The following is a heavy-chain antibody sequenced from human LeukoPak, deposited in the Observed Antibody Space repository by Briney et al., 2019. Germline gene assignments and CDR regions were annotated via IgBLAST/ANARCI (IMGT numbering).Heavy chain of an antibody. CDR3: ARGRWPYYYYYGMDV. CDR2: FDPEDGET. Sequence: ASVKVSCKVSGYTLTELSMHWVRQAPGKGLEWMGGFDPEDGETIYAQKFQGRVTITADESTSTAYMELSSLRSEDTAVYYCARGRWPYYYYYGMDVWGQGTTVTVSS. CDR1: GYTLTELS. J-gene: IGHJ6*02. V-gene: IGHV1-24*01. D-gene: IGHD5-24*01.